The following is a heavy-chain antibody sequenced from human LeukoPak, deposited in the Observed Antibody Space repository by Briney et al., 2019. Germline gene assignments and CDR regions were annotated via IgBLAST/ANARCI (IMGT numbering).Heavy chain of an antibody. Sequence: GGSLRLSCAASGFTLSLYSMNWVRQAPGKGLEWVSSISTSSSYIYYAESLKGRFTISRDNARNSLYLQMNSLRADDTAVYYCARLLEPATGYYMDVWGKGTTVTISS. CDR2: ISTSSSYI. J-gene: IGHJ6*03. CDR3: ARLLEPATGYYMDV. V-gene: IGHV3-21*01. D-gene: IGHD5-24*01. CDR1: GFTLSLYS.